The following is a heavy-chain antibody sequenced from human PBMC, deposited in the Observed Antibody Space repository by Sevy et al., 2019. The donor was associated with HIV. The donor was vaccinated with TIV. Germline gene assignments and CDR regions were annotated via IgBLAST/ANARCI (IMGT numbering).Heavy chain of an antibody. Sequence: GGSLRLSCAASGFTFSSYAMNWVRQAPGKGLEWVSYISNSGDTISYSDSVRGRFTISRDNARNSLYLQMNSLRAEDTAVYYCARDLPPSATVVPHFDCWGQGNLVTVSS. CDR1: GFTFSSYA. D-gene: IGHD2-21*01. CDR2: ISNSGDTI. CDR3: ARDLPPSATVVPHFDC. J-gene: IGHJ4*02. V-gene: IGHV3-48*03.